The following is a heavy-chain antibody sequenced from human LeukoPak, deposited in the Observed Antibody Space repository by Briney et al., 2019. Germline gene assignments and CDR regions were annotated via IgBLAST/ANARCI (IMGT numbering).Heavy chain of an antibody. Sequence: SETLSLTCTVSGGSISSSSYYWGWIRQPPGKGLEWIGSIYYSGSTYYNPSLKSRVTISVDTSKNQFSLKLSSVTAADTAVYYCARDMINLRHRPTDYYYYMDVWGQGTLVTVSS. CDR3: ARDMINLRHRPTDYYYYMDV. CDR2: IYYSGST. D-gene: IGHD3-22*01. J-gene: IGHJ6*03. CDR1: GGSISSSSYY. V-gene: IGHV4-39*07.